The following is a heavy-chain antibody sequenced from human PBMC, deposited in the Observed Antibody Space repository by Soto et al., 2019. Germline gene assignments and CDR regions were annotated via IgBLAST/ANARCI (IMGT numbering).Heavy chain of an antibody. CDR3: ARAGGIAAAGTGEDWFDP. Sequence: VKVSCKASGGTFSSYAISWVRQAPGQGLEWMGGIIPIFGTANYAQKFQGRVTITADESTSTAYMELSSLRSEDTAVYYCARAGGIAAAGTGEDWFDPWGQGTLVTV. D-gene: IGHD6-13*01. J-gene: IGHJ5*02. CDR1: GGTFSSYA. CDR2: IIPIFGTA. V-gene: IGHV1-69*13.